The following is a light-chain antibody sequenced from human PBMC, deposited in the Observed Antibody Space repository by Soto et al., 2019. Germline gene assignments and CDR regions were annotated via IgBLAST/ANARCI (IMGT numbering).Light chain of an antibody. CDR3: QHFGRSPLT. CDR1: QSVNSN. Sequence: EIVMTQSPATLSVSPGERATLSCRASQSVNSNLAWYQQKPGQAPRLLIYGASIRAAGIPDRLSVSGSGTDFSLTISRLEPEDFAVYYCQHFGRSPLTFGGGTKVDIK. V-gene: IGKV3-20*01. J-gene: IGKJ4*01. CDR2: GAS.